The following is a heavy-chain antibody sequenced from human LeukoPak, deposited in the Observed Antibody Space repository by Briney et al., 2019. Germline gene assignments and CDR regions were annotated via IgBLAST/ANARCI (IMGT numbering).Heavy chain of an antibody. J-gene: IGHJ4*02. CDR1: GFTFSSYA. V-gene: IGHV3-30-3*01. CDR3: ARALQYYYGSGSLDY. D-gene: IGHD3-10*01. CDR2: ISYDGGNK. Sequence: GGSLRLSCAASGFTFSSYAMHWVRQAPGEGLEWVAVISYDGGNKYYADSVKGRFTISRDNSKNTLYLQMNSLRAEDTTVYYCARALQYYYGSGSLDYWGQGTLVTVSS.